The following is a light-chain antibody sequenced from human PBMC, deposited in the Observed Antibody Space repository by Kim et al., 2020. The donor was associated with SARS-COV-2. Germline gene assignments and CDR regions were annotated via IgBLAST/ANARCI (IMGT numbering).Light chain of an antibody. CDR2: GAS. J-gene: IGKJ1*01. CDR1: PSVSDTY. V-gene: IGKV3-20*01. Sequence: EIVLTQSPGTLSLFPGERATLSCRASPSVSDTYLAWYQQRPGQAPRLLIYGASSRATGIPDRFSCRGSGTDFTLTISRLEPEDFAVYYCQQLDSSVWTFGQGTKLEI. CDR3: QQLDSSVWT.